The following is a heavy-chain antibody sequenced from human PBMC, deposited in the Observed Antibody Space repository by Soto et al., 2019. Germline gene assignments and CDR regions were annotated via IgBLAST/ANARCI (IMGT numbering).Heavy chain of an antibody. CDR2: INQDGSQK. CDR1: GFSFSPYW. J-gene: IGHJ4*02. V-gene: IGHV3-7*05. Sequence: EVQLVESGGGLVQPGGSLRLSCAASGFSFSPYWMSWVRQAPGKGLEWVANINQDGSQKYYVDSVNGRFTISRDNVKKSLYLQMSSLRAEDTAVYYCARIGGRAVPGMSTLDYWGQGTLVPVSS. CDR3: ARIGGRAVPGMSTLDY. D-gene: IGHD6-19*01.